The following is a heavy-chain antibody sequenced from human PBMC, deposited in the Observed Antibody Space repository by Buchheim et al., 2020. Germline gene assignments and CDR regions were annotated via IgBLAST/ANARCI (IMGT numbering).Heavy chain of an antibody. J-gene: IGHJ4*02. CDR2: INANGGGI. CDR3: AREELDCGGDCFLY. D-gene: IGHD2-21*01. CDR1: GFDFSSYE. V-gene: IGHV3-48*03. Sequence: VQLVESGGGVVQPGRSLRLSCAASGFDFSSYEINWVRQAPGKGLEWISYINANGGGIYYAGSVKGRFTVSRDHARNLVYLGMNSLRVEDTAVYYCAREELDCGGDCFLYWGQGT.